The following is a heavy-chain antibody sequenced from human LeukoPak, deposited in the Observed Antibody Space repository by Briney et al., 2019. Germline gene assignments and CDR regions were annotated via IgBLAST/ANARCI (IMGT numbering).Heavy chain of an antibody. J-gene: IGHJ1*01. CDR1: GFTFSSYS. Sequence: GGSLRLSCAASGFTFSSYSMNWVRQAPGKGLEWVSYISSSSSTIYYADSVKGRFTISRDNAKNSLYLQMNSLRAEDTAVYHCARGLVGATREYFQHWGQGTLVTVSS. CDR2: ISSSSSTI. V-gene: IGHV3-48*01. D-gene: IGHD1-26*01. CDR3: ARGLVGATREYFQH.